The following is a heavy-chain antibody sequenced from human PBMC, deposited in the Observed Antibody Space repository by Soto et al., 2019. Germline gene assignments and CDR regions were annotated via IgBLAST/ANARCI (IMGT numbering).Heavy chain of an antibody. V-gene: IGHV1-8*01. CDR3: ARGLRDCSGRTCHIWFDP. J-gene: IGHJ5*02. D-gene: IGHD2-15*01. CDR1: GYTFTNYD. Sequence: GASLKVSCKASGYTFTNYDIHWVRQATGQGLEWMGWANPNTGNTGYAQNFQGRVTMTRNTSISTAYMELSSLRSEDTAAYYCARGLRDCSGRTCHIWFDPWGQGTLVTVYS. CDR2: ANPNTGNT.